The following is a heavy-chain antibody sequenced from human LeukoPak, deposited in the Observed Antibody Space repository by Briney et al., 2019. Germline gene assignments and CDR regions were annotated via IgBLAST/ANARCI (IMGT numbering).Heavy chain of an antibody. J-gene: IGHJ6*02. CDR1: GFTFSNAW. CDR3: TTCPAYGPYYYYGMDV. CDR2: IKSKTDGGTT. D-gene: IGHD3-10*01. V-gene: IGHV3-15*01. Sequence: GGSLRLSCAASGFTFSNAWMSWVRQAPGKGLEWVGRIKSKTDGGTTDYAAPVKGRFTISRDDSKNTLYLQMNSLKTEDTAVYYCTTCPAYGPYYYYGMDVWGQGSTVTVSS.